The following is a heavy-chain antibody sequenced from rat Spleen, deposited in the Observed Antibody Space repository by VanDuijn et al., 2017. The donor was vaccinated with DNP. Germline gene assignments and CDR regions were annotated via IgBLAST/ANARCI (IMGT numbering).Heavy chain of an antibody. D-gene: IGHD1-2*01. J-gene: IGHJ3*01. CDR3: ARSPETSYIYFPWAY. CDR1: GFSLTSNN. Sequence: QVQLKESGPGLVQPSQTLSLTCTVAGFSLTSNNVHWVRQPPGKGLKWMGVIWNNGGTRNNSVIKSRLRITKDTSKSQVFLKMNSLQTEDTATYYCARSPETSYIYFPWAYWGQGTLVIASS. CDR2: IWNNGGT. V-gene: IGHV2-41*01.